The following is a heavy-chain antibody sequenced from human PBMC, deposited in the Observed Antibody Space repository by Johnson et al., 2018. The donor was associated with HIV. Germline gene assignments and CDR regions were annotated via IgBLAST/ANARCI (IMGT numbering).Heavy chain of an antibody. D-gene: IGHD3-22*01. Sequence: QEQLVESGGGVVQPGGSLRLSCAASGFSFSSYGMHWVRQAPGKGLEWVAFIRYDGSNKYYADSVKGRFTISRDNSKNTLYLQMNSLIAEDTAVYYCAKGNYYDSSGYYGSTHAFDIWGQGTMVTVSS. V-gene: IGHV3-30*02. CDR3: AKGNYYDSSGYYGSTHAFDI. J-gene: IGHJ3*02. CDR2: IRYDGSNK. CDR1: GFSFSSYG.